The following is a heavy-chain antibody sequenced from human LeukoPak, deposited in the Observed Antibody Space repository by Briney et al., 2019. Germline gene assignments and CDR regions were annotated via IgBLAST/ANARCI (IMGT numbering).Heavy chain of an antibody. CDR1: GYSLSSSNW. CDR2: IHYSGSI. J-gene: IGHJ4*02. Sequence: SDTLSLTCAVSGYSLSSSNWWGWIRQPPGKGLEWIGYIHYSGSIYNNPSLKSRVTMSVDTSKNQFSLKLSSVTAVDTAVYYCTRSDDYYGSGSYYRDWGQGTLVTVSS. V-gene: IGHV4-28*05. D-gene: IGHD3-10*01. CDR3: TRSDDYYGSGSYYRD.